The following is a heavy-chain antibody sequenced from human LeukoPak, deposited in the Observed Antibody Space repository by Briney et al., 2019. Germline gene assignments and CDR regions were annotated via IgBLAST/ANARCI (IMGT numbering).Heavy chain of an antibody. Sequence: PSETLSLTCTVSGDSISSGDYYWSWIRQPPGKGLEWIGNIYYSGSTYYNPSLKSRVTISVDTSKNQFTLKLNSVTAADTAVHYCASTITGAVGYWFDPWGQGTLVTVSS. V-gene: IGHV4-30-4*02. CDR2: IYYSGST. CDR1: GDSISSGDYY. D-gene: IGHD6-13*01. J-gene: IGHJ5*02. CDR3: ASTITGAVGYWFDP.